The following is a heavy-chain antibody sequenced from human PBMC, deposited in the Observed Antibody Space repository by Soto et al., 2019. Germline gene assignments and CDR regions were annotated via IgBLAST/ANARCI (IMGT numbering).Heavy chain of an antibody. Sequence: GGSLRLSCAASGFIFANYGMHWVRRAPGKGLEWVALITYEGSNKYYADAVKGRFTISRDNAKNMVSLQMDSLRAEDTAVYYCAKARGANNWANYYGLDVWGQGTTVTFSS. J-gene: IGHJ6*02. V-gene: IGHV3-30*18. D-gene: IGHD1-1*01. CDR3: AKARGANNWANYYGLDV. CDR2: ITYEGSNK. CDR1: GFIFANYG.